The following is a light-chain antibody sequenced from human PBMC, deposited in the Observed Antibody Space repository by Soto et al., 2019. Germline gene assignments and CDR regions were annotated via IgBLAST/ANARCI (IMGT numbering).Light chain of an antibody. CDR1: QSVASSY. Sequence: EAVFTQSPGTLSLSPGERVTLSCRASQSVASSYLAWYQQKPGRAPRLRFYSASSRATGIPDRFSRSGSRTDFNLTISRLEPEDLAVYYCHHFGSLPETFGQGTNVE. CDR3: HHFGSLPET. J-gene: IGKJ1*01. CDR2: SAS. V-gene: IGKV3-20*01.